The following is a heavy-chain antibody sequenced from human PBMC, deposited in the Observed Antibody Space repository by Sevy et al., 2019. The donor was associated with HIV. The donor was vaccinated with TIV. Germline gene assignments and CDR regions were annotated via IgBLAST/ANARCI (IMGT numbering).Heavy chain of an antibody. CDR1: GFTFSGYS. Sequence: GESLKISCAASGFTFSGYSMNWVRQGPGKGLEWISSISSSSNYIYYADSVRGRFTISRDNAKNSLYLQMNSLRAEDTAVYYCARDRKGELSAYEGAGYYGMDVWGQGTTVTVSS. J-gene: IGHJ6*02. CDR2: ISSSSNYI. V-gene: IGHV3-21*01. D-gene: IGHD5-12*01. CDR3: ARDRKGELSAYEGAGYYGMDV.